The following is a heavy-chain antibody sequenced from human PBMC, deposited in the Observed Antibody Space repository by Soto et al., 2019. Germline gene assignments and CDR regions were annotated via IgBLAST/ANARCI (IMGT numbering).Heavy chain of an antibody. J-gene: IGHJ4*02. CDR3: AAFLSPPHQYYYDSSGYYLRSYYFDY. CDR2: IVVGSGNT. Sequence: QMQLVQSGPEVKKPGTSVKVSCKASGFTFTSSAVQWVRQARGQRLEWIGWIVVGSGNTNYAQKFQERVTITRDMSTSTAYMELSSLRSEDTAVYYCAAFLSPPHQYYYDSSGYYLRSYYFDYWGQGTLVTVSS. D-gene: IGHD3-22*01. CDR1: GFTFTSSA. V-gene: IGHV1-58*01.